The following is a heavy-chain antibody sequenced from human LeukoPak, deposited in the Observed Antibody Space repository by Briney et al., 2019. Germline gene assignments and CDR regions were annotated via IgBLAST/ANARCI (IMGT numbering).Heavy chain of an antibody. Sequence: GGSLRLSCAASGFTFSSYAMSWVRQAPGKGLEWVSAISGSGGRTHYADSVKARFTISRDNSKNTVYLQMTSLRAEDTAVYYCANADRGQGGDCCLFDYWGQGTLVTVAS. J-gene: IGHJ4*02. V-gene: IGHV3-23*01. CDR1: GFTFSSYA. CDR2: ISGSGGRT. CDR3: ANADRGQGGDCCLFDY. D-gene: IGHD2-21*02.